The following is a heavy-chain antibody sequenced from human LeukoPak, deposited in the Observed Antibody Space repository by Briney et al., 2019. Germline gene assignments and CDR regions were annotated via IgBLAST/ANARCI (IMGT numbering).Heavy chain of an antibody. J-gene: IGHJ4*02. CDR2: INHSGST. V-gene: IGHV4-34*01. D-gene: IGHD3-9*01. Sequence: PSETLSLTCAVYGGSFSGYYWNWIRQPPGKGLEWIGEINHSGSTNYNPSLKSRVTISVDTSKNQFSLKLSSVTAADTAVYYCARGYDILTGYYTHQYDFDYWGQGTLVTVSS. CDR1: GGSFSGYY. CDR3: ARGYDILTGYYTHQYDFDY.